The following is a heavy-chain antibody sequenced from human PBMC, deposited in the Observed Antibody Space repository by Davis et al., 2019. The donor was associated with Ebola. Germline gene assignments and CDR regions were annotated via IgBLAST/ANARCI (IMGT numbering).Heavy chain of an antibody. CDR2: IYYSGST. V-gene: IGHV4-59*12. D-gene: IGHD3-22*01. CDR1: GGSISSYY. Sequence: SETLSLTCTVSGGSISSYYWSWIRQPPGKGLEWIGYIYYSGSTNYNPSLKSRVTISVDTSKNQFSLKLSSVTAADTAVYYCARVPRYYYDSSGYYYIQNWFDPWGQGTLVTVSS. J-gene: IGHJ5*02. CDR3: ARVPRYYYDSSGYYYIQNWFDP.